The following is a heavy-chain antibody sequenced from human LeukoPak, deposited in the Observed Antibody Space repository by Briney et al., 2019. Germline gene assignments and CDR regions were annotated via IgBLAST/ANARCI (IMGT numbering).Heavy chain of an antibody. CDR2: INSDGSGT. CDR1: GFTFSSYW. D-gene: IGHD2-21*01. V-gene: IGHV3-74*01. CDR3: ARGKQIVVDLDGAFEM. Sequence: HPGGSLRLSCAASGFTFSSYWMHWVRQAPGKGLVWVSRINSDGSGTTYADSVKGRFTISRDNAKNTVYLQMNSLRAEDTAVYFCARGKQIVVDLDGAFEMWGQGTLVTVSS. J-gene: IGHJ3*02.